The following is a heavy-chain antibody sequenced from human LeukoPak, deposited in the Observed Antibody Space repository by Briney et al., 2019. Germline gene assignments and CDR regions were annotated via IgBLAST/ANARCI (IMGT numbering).Heavy chain of an antibody. CDR1: GGSISSYY. Sequence: SETLSLTCTVSGGSISSYYWSWIRQPPGKGLEWIGYIYYSGSTNYNPSLKSRVTISVDTSKNQFSLKLSSVTAADTAVYYCASFPCSSTSCSGGAYFDYWGQGTLVTVSS. D-gene: IGHD2-2*01. J-gene: IGHJ4*02. CDR2: IYYSGST. V-gene: IGHV4-59*01. CDR3: ASFPCSSTSCSGGAYFDY.